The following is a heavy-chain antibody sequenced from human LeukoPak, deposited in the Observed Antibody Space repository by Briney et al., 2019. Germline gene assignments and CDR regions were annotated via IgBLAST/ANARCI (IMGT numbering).Heavy chain of an antibody. CDR1: GFTFSDYS. Sequence: SGESLRLSCAASGFTFSDYSMNWVRQAPGKGLEWVSYIDGSGDTMYYADSVKGRFTISRDNAKNSLDLQMNSLRDEDTAVYYCSRRFDCWGQGTLVTVSS. CDR3: SRRFDC. CDR2: IDGSGDTM. V-gene: IGHV3-48*02. J-gene: IGHJ4*02.